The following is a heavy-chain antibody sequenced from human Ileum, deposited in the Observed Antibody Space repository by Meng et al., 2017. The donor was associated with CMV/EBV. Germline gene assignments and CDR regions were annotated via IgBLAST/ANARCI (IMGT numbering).Heavy chain of an antibody. D-gene: IGHD3-22*01. J-gene: IGHJ4*02. CDR3: TRGRYDGSGNYFAY. CDR2: IRNKANNYAT. Sequence: SGFTLSGSATHWARQACGKGLEGVGRIRNKANNYATVYAASVNGRFTISIDDSKNTAFLQMNSLKSEDTAVYYCTRGRYDGSGNYFAYWGQGILVTVSS. V-gene: IGHV3-73*01. CDR1: GFTLSGSA.